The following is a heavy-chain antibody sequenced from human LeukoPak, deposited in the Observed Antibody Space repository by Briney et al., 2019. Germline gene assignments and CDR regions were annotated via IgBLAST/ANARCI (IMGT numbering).Heavy chain of an antibody. CDR1: GFTFSSYS. CDR3: ARAKEYSSSLYYFDY. D-gene: IGHD6-6*01. J-gene: IGHJ4*02. V-gene: IGHV3-21*01. CDR2: ISSSSSYI. Sequence: PGGSLRLSCAASGFTFSSYSMNWVRQAPGKGLEWVSSISSSSSYIYYADSVKGRFTISRDNSKNSLYLQMNSLRAEDTAVYYRARAKEYSSSLYYFDYWGQGTLVTVSS.